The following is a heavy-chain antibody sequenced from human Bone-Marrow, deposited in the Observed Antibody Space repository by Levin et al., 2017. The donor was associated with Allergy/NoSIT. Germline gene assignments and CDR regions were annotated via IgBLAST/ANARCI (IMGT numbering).Heavy chain of an antibody. Sequence: ASVKVSCKASGYTFTNYHMHWVRQAPGQGLEWMGMITPSSGNTRNAQKFQGRVTITRDTSTSTVYMELSSLRSEDTAVYYCARVILGQITWGMDVWGQGTTVTVSS. CDR3: ARVILGQITWGMDV. CDR2: ITPSSGNT. J-gene: IGHJ6*02. D-gene: IGHD3/OR15-3a*01. CDR1: GYTFTNYH. V-gene: IGHV1-46*01.